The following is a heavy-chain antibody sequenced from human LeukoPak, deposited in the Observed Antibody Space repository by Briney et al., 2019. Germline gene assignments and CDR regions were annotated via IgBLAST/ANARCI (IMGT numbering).Heavy chain of an antibody. J-gene: IGHJ4*02. V-gene: IGHV3-21*01. CDR2: ISSSSSYI. CDR3: ARERGYSYGYGDY. Sequence: GGSLRLSCAASGFTFSSYNMNWIRQAPGKGLEWVSSISSSSSYIYYADSVKGRFTISKENAKNSLYLQMNSLRAEDTAVYYCARERGYSYGYGDYWGQGTLVTVSS. CDR1: GFTFSSYN. D-gene: IGHD5-18*01.